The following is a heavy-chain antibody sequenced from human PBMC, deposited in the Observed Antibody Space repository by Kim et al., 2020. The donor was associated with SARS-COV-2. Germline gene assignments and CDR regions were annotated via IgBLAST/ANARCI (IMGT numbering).Heavy chain of an antibody. V-gene: IGHV3-7*01. CDR1: GFTFSSYT. CDR2: MKKDGSEE. CDR3: ARGVLYHFDS. J-gene: IGHJ4*02. D-gene: IGHD2-8*01. Sequence: GGSLRLSCVASGFTFSSYTMSWVRQAPGKGLEWVANMKKDGSEEYYVDSVKGRFTISRDNARNSLYLQMNSLRAEDTAMYYCARGVLYHFDSWGQGTLVTVPS.